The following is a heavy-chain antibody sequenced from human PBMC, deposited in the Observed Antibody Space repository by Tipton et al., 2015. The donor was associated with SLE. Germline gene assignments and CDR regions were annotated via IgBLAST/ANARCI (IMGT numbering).Heavy chain of an antibody. CDR1: GFTFSSYT. CDR3: ATNVQQQLVWDY. V-gene: IGHV3-30-3*01. D-gene: IGHD6-13*01. CDR2: ISSDGSNK. Sequence: SLRLSCAASGFTFSSYTMYWVRQAPGKGLECVAVISSDGSNKYYAGSVKGRFTISRDNSKNTLHLQMNSLRAEDTAVYYCATNVQQQLVWDYWGQGTLVTVSS. J-gene: IGHJ4*02.